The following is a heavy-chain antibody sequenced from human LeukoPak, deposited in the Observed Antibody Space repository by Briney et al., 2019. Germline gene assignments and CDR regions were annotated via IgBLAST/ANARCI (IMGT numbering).Heavy chain of an antibody. CDR1: GFTFSSFW. CDR2: IKQEGSEK. Sequence: GRSMRLACAAYGFTFSSFWMSWVHQAPGKGLEWVANIKQEGSEKYYVDSVKGRFTISRDNAKNSLYLQMNSLRAEDTAVYYCARDNGGVLLWFGEHYGMDVWGKGTTVTVSS. V-gene: IGHV3-7*03. CDR3: ARDNGGVLLWFGEHYGMDV. D-gene: IGHD3-10*01. J-gene: IGHJ6*04.